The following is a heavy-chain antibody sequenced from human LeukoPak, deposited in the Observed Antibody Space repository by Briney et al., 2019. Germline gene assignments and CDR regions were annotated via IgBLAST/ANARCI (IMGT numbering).Heavy chain of an antibody. Sequence: PSETLSLTCTVSGGSISSYYWSWIRQPAGKGLEWMGRIYTSGSTNYNPSLKSRVTMSVDTSKNQFSLKLSSVTAADTAVYYCARGGEYYDILTGYYTPFDYWGQGTLVTVSS. CDR1: GGSISSYY. CDR3: ARGGEYYDILTGYYTPFDY. J-gene: IGHJ4*02. D-gene: IGHD3-9*01. V-gene: IGHV4-4*07. CDR2: IYTSGST.